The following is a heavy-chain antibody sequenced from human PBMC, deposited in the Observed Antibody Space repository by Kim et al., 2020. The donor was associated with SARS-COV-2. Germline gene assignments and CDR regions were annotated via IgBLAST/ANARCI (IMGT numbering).Heavy chain of an antibody. J-gene: IGHJ5*02. CDR2: ISGDERST. CDR1: GFTFSNYA. CDR3: VGDRDAS. Sequence: GGSLRLSCAASGFTFSNYAMYWVRQAPGKGLECVSSISGDERSTSYADSVKGRFTISRDNSKSTLYLQMNSLRVEETAMYYCVGDRDASWGQGTLVHVSS. V-gene: IGHV3-23*01.